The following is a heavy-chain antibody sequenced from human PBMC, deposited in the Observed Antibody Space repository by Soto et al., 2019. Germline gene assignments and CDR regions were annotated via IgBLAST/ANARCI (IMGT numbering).Heavy chain of an antibody. CDR1: GGSISSSNW. CDR3: EKEYYYDSRCYCYHLDY. D-gene: IGHD3-22*01. J-gene: IGHJ4*02. Sequence: QVQLQESGPGLVKPSGTLSLTCAVSGGSISSSNWWTWVRQPPGTGLEWSGQIYHSGSANYNPSLKSRVTISVNNSKKQFSLRLDSVTDEDTAVYYCEKEYYYDSRCYCYHLDYWSQGTLVTVSS. V-gene: IGHV4-4*02. CDR2: IYHSGSA.